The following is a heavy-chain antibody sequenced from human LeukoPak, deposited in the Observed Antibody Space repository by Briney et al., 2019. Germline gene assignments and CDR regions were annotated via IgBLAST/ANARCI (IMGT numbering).Heavy chain of an antibody. J-gene: IGHJ4*02. CDR1: GFTFSSYA. D-gene: IGHD5-18*01. V-gene: IGHV3-30-3*01. CDR3: AREMDRYSYRPNFDY. CDR2: ISYDGSNK. Sequence: GGSLRLSCAASGFTFSSYAMHWVRQAPGKGLEWVAVISYDGSNKYYADSVKGRFTISRDNSKNTLYLQMNSLRAEDTAVYYCAREMDRYSYRPNFDYWGQGTLVTVSS.